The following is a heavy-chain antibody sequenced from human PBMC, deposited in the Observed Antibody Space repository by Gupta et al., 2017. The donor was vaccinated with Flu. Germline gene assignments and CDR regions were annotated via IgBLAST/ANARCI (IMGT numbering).Heavy chain of an antibody. CDR3: ARGRDDYEKGVWFDP. CDR2: IYSGGST. CDR1: GFTVSSNY. D-gene: IGHD4-17*01. Sequence: EVQLVESGGGLVQPGGSLRLSCAASGFTVSSNYMSWVRQAPGKGLEWVSVIYSGGSTYYADSVKGRFTISRHNSKNTLYLQMNSLRAEDTAVYYCARGRDDYEKGVWFDPWGQGTLVTVSS. V-gene: IGHV3-53*04. J-gene: IGHJ5*02.